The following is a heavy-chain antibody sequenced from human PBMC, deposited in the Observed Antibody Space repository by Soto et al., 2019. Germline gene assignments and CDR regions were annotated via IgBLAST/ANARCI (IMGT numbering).Heavy chain of an antibody. CDR2: IYPGDSDT. D-gene: IGHD2-21*02. V-gene: IGHV5-51*01. J-gene: IGHJ6*02. CDR1: GYRFSTYW. CDR3: ARPVTAGNYYYGMDV. Sequence: GESLKISCKGSGYRFSTYWIAWVRQMPGKGLEWMGIIYPGDSDTRYSPSFQGQVTISADKSITTAYLQWSGLKASDTAIYYCARPVTAGNYYYGMDVWGQGTTVTVS.